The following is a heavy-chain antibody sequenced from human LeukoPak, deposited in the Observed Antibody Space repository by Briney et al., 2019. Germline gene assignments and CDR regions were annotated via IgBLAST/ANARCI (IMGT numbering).Heavy chain of an antibody. J-gene: IGHJ5*02. Sequence: GGSLRLSCAASGFTFSSYWMHWVRQAPGKGLVWDSRINSDGSSTSYADSVKGRFTISRDNAKNTLYLQMNSLRAEDTAVYYCARASIHCSGGSCYRGNWFDPWGQGTLVTVSS. CDR2: INSDGSST. V-gene: IGHV3-74*01. D-gene: IGHD2-15*01. CDR1: GFTFSSYW. CDR3: ARASIHCSGGSCYRGNWFDP.